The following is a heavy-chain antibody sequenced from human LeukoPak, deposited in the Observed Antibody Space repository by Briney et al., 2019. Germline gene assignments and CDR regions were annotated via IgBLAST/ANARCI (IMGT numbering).Heavy chain of an antibody. V-gene: IGHV3-23*01. CDR1: GFRFSSYA. J-gene: IGHJ4*02. D-gene: IGHD3-3*01. Sequence: SGGSLRLSCGASGFRFSSYAMSWVRQAPGKGVEWVSSISGSGGSTYYTDSVKGRFAISIDNSKMTGDLQMKSRGTDDKALYYCVKGGQNYDFWRFDYWGQGTLVTASS. CDR3: VKGGQNYDFWRFDY. CDR2: ISGSGGST.